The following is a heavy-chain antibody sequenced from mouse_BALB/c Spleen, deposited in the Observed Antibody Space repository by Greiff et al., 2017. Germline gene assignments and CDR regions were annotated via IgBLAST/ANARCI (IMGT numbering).Heavy chain of an antibody. Sequence: EVMLVESGGGLVQPGGSRKLSCAASGFTFSDYGMAWVRQAPGKGPEWVAFISNLAYSIYYADTVTGRFTISRENAKNTLYLEMSSLRSEDTAMYYCARERARGMDYWGQGTSVTVSS. CDR1: GFTFSDYG. D-gene: IGHD3-3*01. CDR3: ARERARGMDY. J-gene: IGHJ4*01. V-gene: IGHV5-15*02. CDR2: ISNLAYSI.